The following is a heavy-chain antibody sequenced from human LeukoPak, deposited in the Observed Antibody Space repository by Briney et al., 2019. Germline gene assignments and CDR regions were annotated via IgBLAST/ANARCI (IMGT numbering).Heavy chain of an antibody. Sequence: PGGSLRLSCAASGFIFSNYEMNWVRQAPGKGLEWVSYIKSRSTKVYYAVSVKGRFTISRDNAKNSLYLQMNSLRAEDTALYYCARDVVVGGDDAFDIWGQGTMVTVSS. V-gene: IGHV3-48*03. CDR2: IKSRSTKV. CDR3: ARDVVVGGDDAFDI. J-gene: IGHJ3*02. CDR1: GFIFSNYE. D-gene: IGHD2-21*01.